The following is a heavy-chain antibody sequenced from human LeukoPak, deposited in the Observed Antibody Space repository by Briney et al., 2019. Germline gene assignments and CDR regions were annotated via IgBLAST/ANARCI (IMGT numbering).Heavy chain of an antibody. CDR1: GFTFRSYW. J-gene: IGHJ4*02. CDR3: ARVGYSGWNLEY. D-gene: IGHD5-12*01. CDR2: INQDGSVK. Sequence: GGSLRLSCAASGFTFRSYWMSWVRQAPGRGLEWVANINQDGSVKYYVDSVKGRFTISRDNAKNSLYVQMNSLRDEDTAVYYCARVGYSGWNLEYWGQGTLVTVPS. V-gene: IGHV3-7*01.